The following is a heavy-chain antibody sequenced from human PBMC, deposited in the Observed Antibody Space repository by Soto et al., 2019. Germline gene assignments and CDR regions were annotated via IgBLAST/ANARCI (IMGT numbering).Heavy chain of an antibody. J-gene: IGHJ3*02. CDR2: ISSSSSTI. D-gene: IGHD2-2*01. CDR1: GFTFRSYS. Sequence: GALRLSCAASGFTFRSYSMNWVRQAKGKGLEWVSYISSSSSTIYYADSVKGRFTISRDNAKNSLYLQMNSLRAEDTAVYYCARLAADIVVVPAANDAFDIWGQGTMVTVSS. CDR3: ARLAADIVVVPAANDAFDI. V-gene: IGHV3-48*01.